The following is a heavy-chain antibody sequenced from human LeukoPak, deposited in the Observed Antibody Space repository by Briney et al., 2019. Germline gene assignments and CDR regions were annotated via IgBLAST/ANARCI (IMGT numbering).Heavy chain of an antibody. CDR3: ARDEGITGTTSWFDP. CDR1: GYTFTGYY. D-gene: IGHD1-7*01. V-gene: IGHV1-2*02. Sequence: GASVKVSCKASGYTFTGYYMHWVRQAPGQGLEWMGWINPNSGGTNYAQKFQGRVTMTRDTSISTAYMELSRLRSDDTAVYYCARDEGITGTTSWFDPWGQGTLVTVSS. J-gene: IGHJ5*02. CDR2: INPNSGGT.